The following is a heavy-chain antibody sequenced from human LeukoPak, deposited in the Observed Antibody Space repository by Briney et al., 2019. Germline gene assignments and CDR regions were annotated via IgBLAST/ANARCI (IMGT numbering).Heavy chain of an antibody. CDR3: ARAYCDIGSCHEEGFDF. Sequence: GVSLRLSCAASGFTFSSFEMNWVRQAPGKGLEWVSFISSSGSTTVYADSVKGRFTISRDNARNSLFLQMNSLRAEDTAVYYCARAYCDIGSCHEEGFDFWGQGTLVTVSS. CDR1: GFTFSSFE. J-gene: IGHJ4*02. D-gene: IGHD2-21*01. V-gene: IGHV3-48*03. CDR2: ISSSGSTT.